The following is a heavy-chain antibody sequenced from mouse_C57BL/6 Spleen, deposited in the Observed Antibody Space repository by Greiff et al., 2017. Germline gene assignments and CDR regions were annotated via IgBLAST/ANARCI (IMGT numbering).Heavy chain of an antibody. J-gene: IGHJ4*01. CDR2: INPNNGGT. CDR3: ARPYGNYDAMDY. Sequence: EVQLQQSGPELVKPGASVKISCKASGYTFTDYYMNWVKQSHGKSLEWIGDINPNNGGTSYNQKFKGKATLTVDKSSSTAYMELRSLTSEDSAVYYCARPYGNYDAMDYWGQGTSVTVSS. CDR1: GYTFTDYY. D-gene: IGHD2-1*01. V-gene: IGHV1-26*01.